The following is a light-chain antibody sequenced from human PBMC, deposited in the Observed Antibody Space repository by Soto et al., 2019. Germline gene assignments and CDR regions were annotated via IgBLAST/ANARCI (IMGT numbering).Light chain of an antibody. CDR1: QTARNNY. Sequence: EFVLTQSPGTLSLSPGESATLSCRSSQTARNNYLAWYQQKPGQAPRLLIDDASSRATCSPDRFSGGGSGTDFTLTSSRLEPEDFAVYYCQHYVSPPITFGPGTRLEIK. CDR2: DAS. CDR3: QHYVSPPIT. J-gene: IGKJ5*01. V-gene: IGKV3-20*01.